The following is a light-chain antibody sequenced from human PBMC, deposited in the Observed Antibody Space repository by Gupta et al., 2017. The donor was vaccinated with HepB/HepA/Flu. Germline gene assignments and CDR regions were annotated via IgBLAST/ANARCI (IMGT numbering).Light chain of an antibody. V-gene: IGKV2-28*01. J-gene: IGKJ4*01. CDR2: LGS. Sequence: DIVMTQSRLSLPVTPGEPASISCGSSESLLHSNGHNYLKWYLQRPGQSPQLLIYLGSNRASGVPGRFSGSGSSTYFTLDISRVEAEDVGVYFCMQTRQSPLTFGGGTRVEMK. CDR1: ESLLHSNGHNY. CDR3: MQTRQSPLT.